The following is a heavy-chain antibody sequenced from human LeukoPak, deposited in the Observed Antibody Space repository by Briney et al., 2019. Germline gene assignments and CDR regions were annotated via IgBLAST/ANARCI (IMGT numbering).Heavy chain of an antibody. D-gene: IGHD3-10*01. CDR3: AKGWSPGSLPLDY. CDR2: ITGGHYAT. Sequence: GGSLRLSCAASGFSFSSFAMNWVRQAPGKGLEWVSSITGGHYATYNTDSVKGRFTISRDNAKNTLYLQMNSLRADDTAVYHCAKGWSPGSLPLDYWGRGTLVTISS. J-gene: IGHJ4*02. CDR1: GFSFSSFA. V-gene: IGHV3-23*01.